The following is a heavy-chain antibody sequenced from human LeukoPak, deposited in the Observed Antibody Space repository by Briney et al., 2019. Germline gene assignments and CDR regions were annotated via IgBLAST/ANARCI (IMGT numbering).Heavy chain of an antibody. Sequence: SETLSLTCTVSGGSISSSSYSWSWIRQPPGKGLEWIGYIYHSGSTYYNPSLKSRVTISVDTSKNQFSLKLSSVTAADTAVYYCARGRLGYSGYSWGQGTLVTVSS. CDR2: IYHSGST. D-gene: IGHD5-12*01. J-gene: IGHJ4*02. CDR1: GGSISSSSYS. V-gene: IGHV4-30-2*01. CDR3: ARGRLGYSGYS.